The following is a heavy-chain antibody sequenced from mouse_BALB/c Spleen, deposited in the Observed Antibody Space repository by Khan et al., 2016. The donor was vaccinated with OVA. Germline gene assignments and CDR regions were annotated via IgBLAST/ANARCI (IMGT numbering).Heavy chain of an antibody. CDR2: ISYSGST. Sequence: DVQLQESGPGLVKPSQSLSLTCTVSGYSITSGYGWNWIRQFPGNKLEWMGYISYSGSTNYNPSLKSRISITRDTSKNQFFLQLNSVTTEDTATYYCARTARIKYWGQGTTLTVSS. V-gene: IGHV3-2*02. J-gene: IGHJ2*01. CDR1: GYSITSGYG. D-gene: IGHD1-2*01. CDR3: ARTARIKY.